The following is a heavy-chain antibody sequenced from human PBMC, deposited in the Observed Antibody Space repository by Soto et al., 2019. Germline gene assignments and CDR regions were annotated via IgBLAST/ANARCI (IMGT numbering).Heavy chain of an antibody. V-gene: IGHV4-59*12. Sequence: SETLSLTCTVSGGSISSYYWSWIRQPPGKGLEWIGYVYYSGSTYYNTSLKSRVTISVDTSRNQFSLMVNSVTAADTAVYYCARREQVTMARRNKGYYYGMDVWGQGTTVTVSS. CDR1: GGSISSYY. J-gene: IGHJ6*02. CDR3: ARREQVTMARRNKGYYYGMDV. CDR2: VYYSGST. D-gene: IGHD3-10*01.